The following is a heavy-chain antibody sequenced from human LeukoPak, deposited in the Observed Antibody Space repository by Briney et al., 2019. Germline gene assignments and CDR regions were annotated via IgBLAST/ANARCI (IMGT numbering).Heavy chain of an antibody. D-gene: IGHD1-1*01. CDR1: GFTFSSYV. Sequence: PGRSLRLSCAASGFTFSSYVMHWVRQAPGKGLEWVAVISYDGSNKYYADSLKGRFTISRDNAKDSLYLQMNSLRAEDTAVYYCSRGGTDDPFNSWGQGTLVTVSS. CDR2: ISYDGSNK. CDR3: SRGGTDDPFNS. J-gene: IGHJ4*02. V-gene: IGHV3-30*03.